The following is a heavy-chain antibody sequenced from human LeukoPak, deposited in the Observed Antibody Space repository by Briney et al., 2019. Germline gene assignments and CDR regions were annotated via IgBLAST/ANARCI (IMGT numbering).Heavy chain of an antibody. Sequence: SETLSLTCTVSGGSISSYYWSWIRQPAGKGLEWIGRIYTSGSTNYNPSLKSRVTMSVDTSKNQFSLKLRSVTAADTAVYCCARGYNWGSPTRNFYYLDVWGKGTTVTVSS. D-gene: IGHD7-27*01. V-gene: IGHV4-4*07. CDR3: ARGYNWGSPTRNFYYLDV. J-gene: IGHJ6*03. CDR1: GGSISSYY. CDR2: IYTSGST.